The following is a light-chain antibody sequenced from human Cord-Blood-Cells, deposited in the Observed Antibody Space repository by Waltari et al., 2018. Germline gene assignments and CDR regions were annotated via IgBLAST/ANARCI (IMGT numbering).Light chain of an antibody. J-gene: IGLJ1*01. CDR1: SSDVGGYNY. CDR3: CSHESNYTYV. Sequence: QSALTQPRSVSGSPGQAVTISRTGTSSDVGGYNYVSWYQQHPGKDPKLMIYDFSKRPSGVPDLFSGSKPRNTASLTLSGLPAEDEVRYYICSHESNYTYVFETGTTVTVL. V-gene: IGLV2-11*01. CDR2: DFS.